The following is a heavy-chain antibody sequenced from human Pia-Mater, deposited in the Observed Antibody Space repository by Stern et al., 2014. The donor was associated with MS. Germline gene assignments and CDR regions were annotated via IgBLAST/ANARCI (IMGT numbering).Heavy chain of an antibody. CDR3: SSRGVTSMVRGPEDY. Sequence: QVQLQESGPGLVKPSETLSLTCTVSGDSINSSNYYWGWIRQPPGKRLEWIGSIYYNGTTSYNPSLKSRVTISIDMSKNQFSLTLSSVTAADTAVYYCSSRGVTSMVRGPEDYWGQGTLVTVSS. J-gene: IGHJ4*02. D-gene: IGHD3-10*01. V-gene: IGHV4-39*01. CDR1: GDSINSSNYY. CDR2: IYYNGTT.